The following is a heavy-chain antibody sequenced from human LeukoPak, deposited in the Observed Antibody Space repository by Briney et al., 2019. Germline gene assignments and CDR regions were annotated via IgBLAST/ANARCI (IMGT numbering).Heavy chain of an antibody. D-gene: IGHD1-26*01. CDR3: AREKYGGSNDY. J-gene: IGHJ4*02. CDR1: GGSISGYY. CDR2: IYYSGST. Sequence: PSETLSLTGAVSGGSISGYYWSWIRQPPGKGLEWIGYIYYSGSTKYNPSLKSRVTISVDTSKNQFSLRLSSVTAADTAMYYCAREKYGGSNDYWGQGTLVTVSS. V-gene: IGHV4-59*01.